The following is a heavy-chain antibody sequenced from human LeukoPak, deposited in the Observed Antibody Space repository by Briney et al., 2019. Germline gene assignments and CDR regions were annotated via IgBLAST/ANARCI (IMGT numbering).Heavy chain of an antibody. V-gene: IGHV3-15*01. J-gene: IGHJ5*02. Sequence: SGGSLRLSCAASGFTFSNAWMSWVRQAPGKGLEWVGRIKSKTDGGTTDYAALVKGRFTISRDDSKNTLYLQMNSLKTEDTAVYYCTTEILWFGELGWFDPWGQGTLVTVSS. CDR2: IKSKTDGGTT. CDR3: TTEILWFGELGWFDP. CDR1: GFTFSNAW. D-gene: IGHD3-10*01.